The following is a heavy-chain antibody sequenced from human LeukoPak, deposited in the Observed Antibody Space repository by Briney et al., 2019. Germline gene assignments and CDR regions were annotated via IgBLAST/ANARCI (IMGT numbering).Heavy chain of an antibody. J-gene: IGHJ5*02. CDR2: IIPIFGTA. Sequence: SVKVSCKASGGTFSSDAISWVRQAPGRGLEWMGGIIPIFGTANYAQKFQGRVTITADESTSTAYMELSSLRSEDTAVYYCERGGRYCSSTSCYDNWFDPWGQGTLVTVSS. V-gene: IGHV1-69*13. D-gene: IGHD2-2*01. CDR1: GGTFSSDA. CDR3: ERGGRYCSSTSCYDNWFDP.